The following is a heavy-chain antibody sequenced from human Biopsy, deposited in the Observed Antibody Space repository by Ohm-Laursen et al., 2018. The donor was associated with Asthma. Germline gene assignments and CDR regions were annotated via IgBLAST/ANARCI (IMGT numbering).Heavy chain of an antibody. V-gene: IGHV1-24*01. J-gene: IGHJ4*02. CDR2: HDREEGGT. D-gene: IGHD4-17*01. CDR1: GYSLTDLS. Sequence: GASVKVSCNISGYSLTDLSMHWVRQAPEQGLEWMGGHDREEGGTVNARRFQGRVTMTEDTSTDTAYMELSSLSSDDTAVYYCASDFPKDYVRYNFQFWGQGTLVTVSS. CDR3: ASDFPKDYVRYNFQF.